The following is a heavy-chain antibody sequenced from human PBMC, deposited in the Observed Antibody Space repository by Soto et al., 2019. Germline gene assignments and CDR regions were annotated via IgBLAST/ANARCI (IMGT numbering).Heavy chain of an antibody. D-gene: IGHD2-2*01. CDR1: GGSISSSSYY. CDR3: ARHWIVVVPAGDWFDP. V-gene: IGHV4-39*01. Sequence: SETLSLTCTVSGGSISSSSYYWGWIRQPPGKGLEWIGSIYYSGSTYYNPSLKSRVTISVDTSKNQFSLKLSSVTAADTAVYYCARHWIVVVPAGDWFDPWGQGTLVTVSS. J-gene: IGHJ5*02. CDR2: IYYSGST.